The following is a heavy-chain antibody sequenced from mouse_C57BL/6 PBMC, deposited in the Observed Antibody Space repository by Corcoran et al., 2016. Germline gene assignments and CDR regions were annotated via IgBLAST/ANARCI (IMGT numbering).Heavy chain of an antibody. Sequence: QVQLQQSGPELVKPGASVKISCKASGYPFTDYFINWVKQRPGQGLEWIGWIFPGSGSTYYNEKFKRKATLTVDKSSSTAYMLLSSLTSEDSAVYFCARRGDSSSPYSFDYWGQGTTLTVSS. D-gene: IGHD1-1*01. V-gene: IGHV1-75*01. J-gene: IGHJ2*01. CDR1: GYPFTDYF. CDR3: ARRGDSSSPYSFDY. CDR2: IFPGSGST.